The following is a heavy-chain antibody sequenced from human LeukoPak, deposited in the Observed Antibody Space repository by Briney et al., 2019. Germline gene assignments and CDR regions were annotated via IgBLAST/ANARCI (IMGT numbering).Heavy chain of an antibody. J-gene: IGHJ3*02. CDR2: FDPEDGET. Sequence: ASVKVSCKVSGYTLIELSMHWVRQAPGKGLEWVGGFDPEDGETIYAQKFQGRVTMTEDTSTDTAYMELSSLRSEDTAVYYCATDPGGSYLLSAFDIWGQGTMVTVSS. V-gene: IGHV1-24*01. CDR1: GYTLIELS. CDR3: ATDPGGSYLLSAFDI. D-gene: IGHD1-26*01.